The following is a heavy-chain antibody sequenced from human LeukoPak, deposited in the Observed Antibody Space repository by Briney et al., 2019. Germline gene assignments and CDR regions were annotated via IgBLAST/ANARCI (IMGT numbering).Heavy chain of an antibody. V-gene: IGHV1-46*01. CDR2: INPSGGST. CDR3: ARDPLGVVVPAAISFWFDP. Sequence: VASVKVSCKASGYTFASYGISWVRQAPGQGLEWMGIINPSGGSTSYAQKFQGRVTMTRDTSTSTVYMELSSLRSEDTAVYYCARDPLGVVVPAAISFWFDPWGQGTLVTVSS. D-gene: IGHD2-2*01. CDR1: GYTFASYG. J-gene: IGHJ5*02.